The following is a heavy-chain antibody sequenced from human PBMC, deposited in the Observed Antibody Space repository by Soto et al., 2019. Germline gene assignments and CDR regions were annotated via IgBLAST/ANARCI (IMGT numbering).Heavy chain of an antibody. CDR1: GFIVSSTY. Sequence: GGSLRLSCAASGFIVSSTYMSWVRQAPRKGLEWVSITYSGGSTHYADSVKGRFTISRDNSKNTLYLQMNSLRAEDTAVYYCARDRLTVGVREYYGMDVWGQGTTVTVSS. D-gene: IGHD2-8*01. CDR2: TYSGGST. CDR3: ARDRLTVGVREYYGMDV. V-gene: IGHV3-53*01. J-gene: IGHJ6*02.